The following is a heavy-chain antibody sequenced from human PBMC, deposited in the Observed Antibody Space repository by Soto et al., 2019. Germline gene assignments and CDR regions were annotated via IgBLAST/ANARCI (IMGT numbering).Heavy chain of an antibody. CDR1: GGSISSGRYS. CDR2: LYYSGRA. J-gene: IGHJ4*02. Sequence: SETLSLTCNVSGGSISSGRYSWGWIRQSPGKGLEWIGSLYYSGRAYYSPSLKSRVTMSVDTSKSQFSLKLSSVTAADTAVFYCARWRGEDSTSSWSKFDYWGQGTLVTVSS. CDR3: ARWRGEDSTSSWSKFDY. D-gene: IGHD6-13*01. V-gene: IGHV4-39*01.